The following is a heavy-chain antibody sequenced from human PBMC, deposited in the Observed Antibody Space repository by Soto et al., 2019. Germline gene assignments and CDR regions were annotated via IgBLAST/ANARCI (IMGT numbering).Heavy chain of an antibody. CDR2: IYYRGST. CDR3: ARQKLLPFYYGLDV. D-gene: IGHD2-15*01. J-gene: IGHJ6*02. CDR1: GGSISGYY. V-gene: IGHV4-59*01. Sequence: SETLSLTCNVSGGSISGYYWSWIRQPPGKGLEYIGYIYYRGSTNYNPSLESRVTMSVDTSSNQFSLKVNSVTAADTAVYYCARQKLLPFYYGLDVWGQGTTVTVSS.